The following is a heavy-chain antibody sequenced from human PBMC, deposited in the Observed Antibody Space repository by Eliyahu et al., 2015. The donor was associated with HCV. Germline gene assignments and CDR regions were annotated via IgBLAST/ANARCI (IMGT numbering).Heavy chain of an antibody. Sequence: QVTLRESGPAVVKPTQTVTLTCTFSGFSLRTSGXCVSWIRQPPGKALEWLALIDWADDKIYSTSLKTRLTISKDTSKNQVVLTMTNMDPVDTATYFCARSANYFDSSAYADYFDYWGQGALVTVSS. CDR2: IDWADDK. D-gene: IGHD3-22*01. V-gene: IGHV2-70*01. CDR1: GFSLRTSGXC. CDR3: ARSANYFDSSAYADYFDY. J-gene: IGHJ4*02.